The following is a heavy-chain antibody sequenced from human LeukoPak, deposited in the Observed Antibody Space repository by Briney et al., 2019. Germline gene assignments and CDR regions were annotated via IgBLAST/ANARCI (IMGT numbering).Heavy chain of an antibody. Sequence: GGSLRLSCEASGSIFSSSGMSWVRQAPGKGLEWVSTISGSGGSTYYADSVKGRFTISRDNSKNSLYLQMNSLRAEDTAVYYCARLRSPTDYWGQGTLVTVSS. J-gene: IGHJ4*02. V-gene: IGHV3-23*01. CDR3: ARLRSPTDY. CDR2: ISGSGGST. CDR1: GSIFSSSG. D-gene: IGHD5-12*01.